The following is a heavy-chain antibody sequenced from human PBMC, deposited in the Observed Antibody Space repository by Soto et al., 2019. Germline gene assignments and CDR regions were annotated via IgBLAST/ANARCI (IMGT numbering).Heavy chain of an antibody. CDR3: AKGRSYYYYYGVDV. Sequence: GGALRLSCARSGFTFSSCAMGSFHQTPGKGLEWVSDIIDSGGSTYYADSVKGRFTISRDNSKSTLYLQMNSLRAEDTALYYCAKGRSYYYYYGVDVWGQGTTVTVSS. J-gene: IGHJ6*02. V-gene: IGHV3-23*01. CDR1: GFTFSSCA. CDR2: IIDSGGST.